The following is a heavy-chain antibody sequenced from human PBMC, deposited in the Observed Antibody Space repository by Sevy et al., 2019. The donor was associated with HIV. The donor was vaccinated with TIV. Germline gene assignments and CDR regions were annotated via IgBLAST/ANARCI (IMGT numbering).Heavy chain of an antibody. D-gene: IGHD2-8*02. V-gene: IGHV3-15*01. CDR3: NTDPIILLLVSNGLDV. CDR1: GFTFSYAW. CDR2: IKAKADGGTI. J-gene: IGHJ6*02. Sequence: GGSLRLSCAASGFTFSYAWVSWVRQAPGKGLEWIGRIKAKADGGTIEYAAPVKGRFTISRDDSKNTLYLQMNSLKTEDTAVYYCNTDPIILLLVSNGLDVWGQGTTVTVSS.